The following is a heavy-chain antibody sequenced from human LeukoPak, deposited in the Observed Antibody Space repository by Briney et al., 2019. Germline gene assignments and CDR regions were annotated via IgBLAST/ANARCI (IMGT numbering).Heavy chain of an antibody. J-gene: IGHJ5*02. CDR2: IYYSGST. CDR3: ARGYCSSTSCSNWFDP. V-gene: IGHV4-59*01. Sequence: SETLSLTCTVSGGSISSYYWSWIRQPPGKGLEWIGYIYYSGSTNYNPSLKSRVTISVDTSKNQFSMKLSSVTAADTAVYYCARGYCSSTSCSNWFDPWGQGTLVTVSS. D-gene: IGHD2-2*01. CDR1: GGSISSYY.